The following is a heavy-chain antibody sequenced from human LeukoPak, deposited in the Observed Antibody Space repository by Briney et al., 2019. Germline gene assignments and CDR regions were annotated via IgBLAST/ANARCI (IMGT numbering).Heavy chain of an antibody. CDR1: GFTFGDYA. CDR2: IRSKAYGGTT. Sequence: SGGSLRLSCTASGFTFGDYAMSWFRQAPGKGLECVGFIRSKAYGGTTEYAASVKGRFTILRDDSKSIAYLQMNGLKTDDTAVYYCTGLKGTGWPIDYWGQGTLVTVSS. J-gene: IGHJ4*02. D-gene: IGHD6-19*01. CDR3: TGLKGTGWPIDY. V-gene: IGHV3-49*03.